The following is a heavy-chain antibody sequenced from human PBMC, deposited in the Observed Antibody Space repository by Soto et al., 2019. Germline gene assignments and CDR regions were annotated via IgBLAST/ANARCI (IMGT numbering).Heavy chain of an antibody. CDR1: GYTFTHYA. CDR3: ASDPFYAYWSGSNWFDP. CDR2: INGANGDT. V-gene: IGHV1-3*01. D-gene: IGHD3-3*01. Sequence: VQLVQSGAEVKKPGASVKVSCKASGYTFTHYAMHWVRQAPGQRPEWMGWINGANGDTKYSQKFQGRLTITRNTSATTAYMELSSLRCEDTAIYYCASDPFYAYWSGSNWFDPWGQGTLITVSS. J-gene: IGHJ5*02.